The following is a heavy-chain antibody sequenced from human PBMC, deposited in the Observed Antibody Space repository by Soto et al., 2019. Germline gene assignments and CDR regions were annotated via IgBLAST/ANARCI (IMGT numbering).Heavy chain of an antibody. Sequence: QVQLVQSGTEVKKPGSSVKVSCKTSGGTFSSFPIAWVRQAPGQGLEWVGGIIPVLGAPSYAQTFQGRVTITADESTSAAYLELSSLRSDDTAEYLCARDRHYENHTFYYLKYYFDYWGQGTLVTVSS. CDR3: ARDRHYENHTFYYLKYYFDY. CDR2: IIPVLGAP. CDR1: GGTFSSFP. D-gene: IGHD3-22*01. J-gene: IGHJ4*02. V-gene: IGHV1-69*01.